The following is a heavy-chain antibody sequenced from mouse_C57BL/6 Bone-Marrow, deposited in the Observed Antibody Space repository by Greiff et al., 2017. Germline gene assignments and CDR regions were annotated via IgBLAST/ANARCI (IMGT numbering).Heavy chain of an antibody. CDR2: IDPANGNT. CDR1: GFNIKNTY. V-gene: IGHV14-3*01. Sequence: EVQRVESVAELVRPGASVKLSCTASGFNIKNTYMHWVKQRPEQGLEWIGRIDPANGNTKYAPKFQGKATITADTSSNTAYLQLSSLTSEDTAIYYCARSPIYYDYYWYFDVWGTGTTVTVSS. CDR3: ARSPIYYDYYWYFDV. D-gene: IGHD2-4*01. J-gene: IGHJ1*03.